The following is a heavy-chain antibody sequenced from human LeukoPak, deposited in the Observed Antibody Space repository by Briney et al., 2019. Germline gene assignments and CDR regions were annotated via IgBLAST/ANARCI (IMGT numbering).Heavy chain of an antibody. Sequence: SETLSLTSTVSGGSISSYYWSWIRQPPGKGLEWIGYIYYSGSTNYNPSLKSRVTISVDTPKNQFSLKLSSVTAADTAVYYCARARWFGEGLGAFDIWGQGTVVTVSS. V-gene: IGHV4-59*01. D-gene: IGHD3-10*01. CDR2: IYYSGST. CDR1: GGSISSYY. CDR3: ARARWFGEGLGAFDI. J-gene: IGHJ3*02.